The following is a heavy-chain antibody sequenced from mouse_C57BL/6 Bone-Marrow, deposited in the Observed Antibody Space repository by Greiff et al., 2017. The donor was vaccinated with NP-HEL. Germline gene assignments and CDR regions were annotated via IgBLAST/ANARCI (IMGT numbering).Heavy chain of an antibody. CDR1: GYSFTGYF. Sequence: VQLQQSGPELVKPGASVKISCKASGYSFTGYFMNWVMQSHGKSLEWIGRINPYNGDTFYNQKFKGKATLTVDKSSSTAHMELRSLTSEDSAVYYCARSKGLRRGKSAMDYWDQGTSVTVSS. CDR3: ARSKGLRRGKSAMDY. CDR2: INPYNGDT. D-gene: IGHD2-2*01. V-gene: IGHV1-20*01. J-gene: IGHJ4*01.